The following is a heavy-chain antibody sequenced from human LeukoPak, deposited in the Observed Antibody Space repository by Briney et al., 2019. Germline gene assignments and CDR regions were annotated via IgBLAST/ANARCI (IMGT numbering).Heavy chain of an antibody. Sequence: GGSLRLSCAAPGFTFSSYSMNWVRQTPGKGLEWVSSISSSSSYIYYADSVKGRFTISRDNAKNSLYLQMNSLRAEDTAVYYCAKVPGGIVVVPAAIDYWGQGTLVTVSS. CDR3: AKVPGGIVVVPAAIDY. J-gene: IGHJ4*02. CDR2: ISSSSSYI. V-gene: IGHV3-21*01. CDR1: GFTFSSYS. D-gene: IGHD2-2*01.